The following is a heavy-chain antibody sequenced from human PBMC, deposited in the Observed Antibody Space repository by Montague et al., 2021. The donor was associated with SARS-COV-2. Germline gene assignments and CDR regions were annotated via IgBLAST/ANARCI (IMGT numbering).Heavy chain of an antibody. CDR3: GRGVVAATPVVDY. CDR2: IYASGGT. D-gene: IGHD2-15*01. J-gene: IGHJ4*02. V-gene: IGHV4-4*07. CDR1: GDSISSFY. Sequence: SETLSLTCTVSGDSISSFYWNWIRQPARKGLEWIGRIYASGGTNYNPSLKSRVTMSVDTSKNQISLKLNSVTAADTAVYYCGRGVVAATPVVDYWGRGTLVTVSS.